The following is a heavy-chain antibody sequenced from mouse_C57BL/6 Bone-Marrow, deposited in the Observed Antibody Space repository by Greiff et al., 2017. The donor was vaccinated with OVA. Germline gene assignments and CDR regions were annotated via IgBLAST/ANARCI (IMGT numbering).Heavy chain of an antibody. J-gene: IGHJ2*01. CDR1: GFTFSSYA. V-gene: IGHV5-9-1*02. Sequence: EVQLVESGEGLVKPGGSLKLSCAASGFTFSSYAMSWVRQTPEKRLEWVAYISSGGDYIYYADTVKGRFTISRDNARNTLYLQMSSLKSEDTAMYYCTREGDYYGSSYDFDYWGQGTTLTVSS. D-gene: IGHD1-1*01. CDR3: TREGDYYGSSYDFDY. CDR2: ISSGGDYI.